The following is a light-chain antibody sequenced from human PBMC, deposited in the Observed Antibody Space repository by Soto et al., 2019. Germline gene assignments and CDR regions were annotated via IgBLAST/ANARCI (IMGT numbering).Light chain of an antibody. CDR2: DAS. J-gene: IGKJ1*01. V-gene: IGKV1-5*01. CDR3: QQYNSYSPTWT. CDR1: QSISSW. Sequence: DIQMTQSPSTLSASVGDRVTITCRASQSISSWLAWYQQKPGKAPQLLIYDASSLESGVPSRFSGSGSGTEVTLTISSLQPDDFATYYCQQYNSYSPTWTFGQGTKVEIK.